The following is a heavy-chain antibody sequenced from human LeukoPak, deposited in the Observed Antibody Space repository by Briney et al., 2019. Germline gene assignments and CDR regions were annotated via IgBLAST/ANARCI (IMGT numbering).Heavy chain of an antibody. CDR2: IYTSGST. CDR3: ARAEVVVVPERYFDL. D-gene: IGHD3-22*01. V-gene: IGHV4-4*07. CDR1: GGSISSYY. J-gene: IGHJ2*01. Sequence: PAETLSLTCTVSGGSISSYYWSWIRQPAGKGLEWIGRIYTSGSTNYNPSLKSRVTMSVDTSKNQFSLKLSSVTAADTAVYYCARAEVVVVPERYFDLWGRGTLVTVSS.